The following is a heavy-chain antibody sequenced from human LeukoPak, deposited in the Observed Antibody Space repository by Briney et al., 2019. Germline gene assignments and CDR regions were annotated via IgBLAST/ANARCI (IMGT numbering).Heavy chain of an antibody. V-gene: IGHV3-23*01. CDR3: AKDRQAGYYYYYYMDV. Sequence: GGSLRLSCAASGFTFSSYAMSWVRQAPGKGLEWVSAISGSGGSTYYADSVKGRFTISRDNSKNTLYLQMNSLRAEDTAVYYCAKDRQAGYYYYYYMDVWGKGTPVTVSS. J-gene: IGHJ6*03. CDR1: GFTFSSYA. CDR2: ISGSGGST.